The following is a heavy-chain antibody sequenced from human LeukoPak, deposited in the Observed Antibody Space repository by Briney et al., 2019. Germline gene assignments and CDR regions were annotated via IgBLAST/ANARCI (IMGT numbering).Heavy chain of an antibody. D-gene: IGHD3-22*01. CDR1: GGSISSGSYY. J-gene: IGHJ4*02. Sequence: PSQTLSLTCTVPGGSISSGSYYWSWIRQPAGKGLEWIGHIYTSGSTTYNPSLKSRVTISVDTSKNQFSLKLSSVTAADTAVYYCARPPLGPGPFINYYDSRGFDYWGQGTLVTVSS. V-gene: IGHV4-61*09. CDR2: IYTSGST. CDR3: ARPPLGPGPFINYYDSRGFDY.